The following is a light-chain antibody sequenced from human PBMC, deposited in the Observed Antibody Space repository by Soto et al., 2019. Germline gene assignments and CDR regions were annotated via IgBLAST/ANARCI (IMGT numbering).Light chain of an antibody. Sequence: EIVLTQSPGTLSLSPGERATLSCRASESVTSNYLTWYQQKPGQAPRLLIYGASSRATGIPDRFSGSGSGTEFTLTINSLEPEDFAVYYCQQYGRSTLYSFGQGTKLEIK. CDR3: QQYGRSTLYS. V-gene: IGKV3-20*01. CDR1: ESVTSNY. CDR2: GAS. J-gene: IGKJ2*01.